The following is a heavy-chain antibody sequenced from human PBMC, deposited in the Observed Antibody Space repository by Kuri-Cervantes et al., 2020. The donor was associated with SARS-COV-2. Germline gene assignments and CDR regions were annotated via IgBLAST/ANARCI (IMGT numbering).Heavy chain of an antibody. Sequence: GESLKISCAASGFSFSSFAMHWVRQAPGKGLEWVAVSSYDGSNKYYADSVKGRFTISRDNSKNTLYLQMNSLRAEDTAVYYCARSVSSSSPGPFDYWGQGTLVTVSS. CDR2: SSYDGSNK. J-gene: IGHJ4*02. V-gene: IGHV3-30*03. CDR1: GFSFSSFA. CDR3: ARSVSSSSPGPFDY. D-gene: IGHD6-6*01.